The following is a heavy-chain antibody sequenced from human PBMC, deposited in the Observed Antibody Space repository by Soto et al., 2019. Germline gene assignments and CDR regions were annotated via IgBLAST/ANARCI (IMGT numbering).Heavy chain of an antibody. Sequence: GSLRLSCAASGFTFSSYAMHWARQAPGKGLEWVAVISYDGSNKYYADSVKGRFTISRDNSKNTLYLQMNSLRAEDTAVYYCARDGAARPFDYWGQGTLVTVSS. V-gene: IGHV3-30-3*01. CDR3: ARDGAARPFDY. CDR2: ISYDGSNK. CDR1: GFTFSSYA. J-gene: IGHJ4*02. D-gene: IGHD6-6*01.